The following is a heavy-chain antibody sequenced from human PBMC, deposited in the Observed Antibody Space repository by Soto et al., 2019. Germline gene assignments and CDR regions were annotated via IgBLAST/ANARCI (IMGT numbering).Heavy chain of an antibody. V-gene: IGHV3-30*03. CDR2: ISYDGGER. CDR3: ARDLPLYCRGDCNFDF. D-gene: IGHD2-21*02. Sequence: GSLRLSCGGSGFIFSRHGMHWVRQAPGKGLEWVTGISYDGGERFYADSVKGRFTISRDNSKNRLDLQMSSLRPEDTAVYYCARDLPLYCRGDCNFDFWGQGTLVTVSS. J-gene: IGHJ4*02. CDR1: GFIFSRHG.